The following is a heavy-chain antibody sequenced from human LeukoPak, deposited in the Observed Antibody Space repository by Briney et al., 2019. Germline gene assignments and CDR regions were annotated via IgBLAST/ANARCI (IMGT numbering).Heavy chain of an antibody. J-gene: IGHJ4*02. Sequence: GGSLRLSCEASGLTFSNAWMTWVRQAPGKGLEWVGRIKNRNDGGITDYAAPVKGRFTISRDDSKNTMYLQMNSLKTEDTAVYYCITDPYCGGDCYMTRRIPDHWGQGTLVTVSS. V-gene: IGHV3-15*01. D-gene: IGHD2-21*02. CDR2: IKNRNDGGIT. CDR3: ITDPYCGGDCYMTRRIPDH. CDR1: GLTFSNAW.